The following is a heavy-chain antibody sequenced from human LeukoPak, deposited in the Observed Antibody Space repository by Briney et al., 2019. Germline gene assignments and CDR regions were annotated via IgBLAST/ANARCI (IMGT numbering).Heavy chain of an antibody. CDR1: GGSIGSHY. CDR2: IYFSGST. J-gene: IGHJ4*02. CDR3: ARHRRDGYNRRFDY. Sequence: PSETLSLTCSVSGGSIGSHYWTWIRQPPGRGLEWIGYIYFSGSTYYNPSLKSRVTISVDTSKNQFSLKLSSVTAADTAVYYCARHRRDGYNRRFDYWGQGTLVTVSS. D-gene: IGHD5-24*01. V-gene: IGHV4-59*08.